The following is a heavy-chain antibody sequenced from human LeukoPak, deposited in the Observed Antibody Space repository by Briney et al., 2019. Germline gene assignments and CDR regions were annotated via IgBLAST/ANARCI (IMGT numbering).Heavy chain of an antibody. V-gene: IGHV3-23*01. Sequence: GGSLRLSCATSGFTFSNFAMSWVRQAPGKGLEWVSTISSSGGTTHYADSVKGRFTISRDNSKSTMHLQMNRLRAEDTALYHCAVGAEYGSGWYEWFYWGLGTLVTVSS. CDR2: ISSSGGTT. CDR1: GFTFSNFA. D-gene: IGHD6-19*01. CDR3: AVGAEYGSGWYEWFY. J-gene: IGHJ4*02.